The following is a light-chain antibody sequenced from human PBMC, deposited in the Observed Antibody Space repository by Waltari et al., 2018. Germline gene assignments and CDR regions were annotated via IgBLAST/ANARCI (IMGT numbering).Light chain of an antibody. Sequence: QSVLIQPPSVSGTPGQRVTISCSGRSPNTGRNYVYWYEHLPGTAPKLLIYRNDQRPSGVPDRFSGSKSGTSASLAISGLRSEDEADFYCATWDDSLGGAIFGPGTKVTVL. CDR2: RND. CDR1: SPNTGRNY. V-gene: IGLV1-47*01. CDR3: ATWDDSLGGAI. J-gene: IGLJ1*01.